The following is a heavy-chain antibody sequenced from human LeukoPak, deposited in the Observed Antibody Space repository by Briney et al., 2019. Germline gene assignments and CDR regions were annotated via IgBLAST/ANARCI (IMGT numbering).Heavy chain of an antibody. Sequence: GESLKISCKASGYIFTNFWIGWVRQMPGKGLEWMGIIYPGDSDTRYSPSFRGQVAISADKSISTAYLQWSSLEASDTAIYYCARFMTVAVTENFDYWDQGTLVTVSS. CDR3: ARFMTVAVTENFDY. CDR2: IYPGDSDT. CDR1: GYIFTNFW. J-gene: IGHJ4*02. V-gene: IGHV5-51*01. D-gene: IGHD6-19*01.